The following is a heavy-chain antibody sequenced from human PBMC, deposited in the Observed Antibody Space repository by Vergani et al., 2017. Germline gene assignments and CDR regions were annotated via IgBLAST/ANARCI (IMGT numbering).Heavy chain of an antibody. D-gene: IGHD2-21*01. V-gene: IGHV4-30-4*01. J-gene: IGHJ4*02. CDR2: IPYSDTDFQNPTST. CDR3: GRARYGGLLVDY. CDR1: GDSITSGRYY. Sequence: QVQLQESGPGLVKPSQTLSLTCNVSGDSITSGRYYWSWIRQSPGRGLEWVGYIPYSDTDFQNPTSTFQNPSLQSRVTFSVDTSKNQFSLRLRSMTAADAAVYYCGRARYGGLLVDYWGQGALVTVSS.